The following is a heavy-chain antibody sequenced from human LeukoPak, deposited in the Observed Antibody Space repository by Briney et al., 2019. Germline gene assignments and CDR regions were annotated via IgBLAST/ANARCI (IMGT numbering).Heavy chain of an antibody. D-gene: IGHD1-26*01. CDR1: GFTFGDYA. Sequence: PGGSLRLSCTASGFTFGDYAMSWFRQAPGKGLEWVGFIRSKAYGGTTEYAASVKGRFTISRDDSKSIAYLQMNSLKTEDTAVYYCTRVRRSGSYLGSYYYYGMDVWGQGTTVTVSS. V-gene: IGHV3-49*03. CDR2: IRSKAYGGTT. CDR3: TRVRRSGSYLGSYYYYGMDV. J-gene: IGHJ6*02.